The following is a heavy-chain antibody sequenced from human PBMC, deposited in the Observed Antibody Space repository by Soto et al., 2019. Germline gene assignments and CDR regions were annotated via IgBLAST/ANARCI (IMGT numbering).Heavy chain of an antibody. CDR2: MIPNSGNT. J-gene: IGHJ4*02. CDR3: ARGLGYYDYVWGSYRLDY. Sequence: ASVKVSCKASGGTFSSYAISWVRQAPGQGLEWMGWMIPNSGNTGYAQKFQGRVTMTRNTSISTAYMELSSLRSEDTAVYYCARGLGYYDYVWGSYRLDYWGQGTLVTVSS. V-gene: IGHV1-8*02. D-gene: IGHD3-16*02. CDR1: GGTFSSYA.